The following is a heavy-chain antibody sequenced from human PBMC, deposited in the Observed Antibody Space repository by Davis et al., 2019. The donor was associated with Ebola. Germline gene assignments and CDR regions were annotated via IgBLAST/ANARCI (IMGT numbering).Heavy chain of an antibody. J-gene: IGHJ4*02. CDR2: INHSGSA. Sequence: PSETLSLTCAVYGGSFSAYYWSWIRQPPGKGLEWIGEINHSGSANYNPSLKSRVTISVDTSKNQFSLDLSSVTAADTAVYYCARAGSYRPCYFDYWGQGTLVTVSS. V-gene: IGHV4-34*01. CDR1: GGSFSAYY. D-gene: IGHD3-16*02. CDR3: ARAGSYRPCYFDY.